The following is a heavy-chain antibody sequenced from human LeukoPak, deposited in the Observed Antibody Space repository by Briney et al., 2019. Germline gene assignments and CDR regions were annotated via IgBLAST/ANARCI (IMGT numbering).Heavy chain of an antibody. CDR3: ARDGRWHYDFWSGLNWFDP. CDR2: INPNSGGT. V-gene: IGHV1-2*02. Sequence: ASVKVSCKASGYTFTGYYMHWVRQAPGQGLEWMGWINPNSGGTNYAQKFQGRVTMTRDTSISTAYMELSRLRSDDTAVYYCARDGRWHYDFWSGLNWFDPWGQGTLVTVSS. J-gene: IGHJ5*02. CDR1: GYTFTGYY. D-gene: IGHD3-3*01.